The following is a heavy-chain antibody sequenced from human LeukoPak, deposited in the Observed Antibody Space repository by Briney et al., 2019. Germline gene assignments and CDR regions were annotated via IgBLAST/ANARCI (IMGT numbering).Heavy chain of an antibody. CDR3: ARDKSTSCYYFDY. Sequence: GGSLRLSCAASGFTFSSHGMHWVRQAPGKGLEWVAVRWYDGSYKYYADSVKGRFTISRDNSNSTLYLQMNSLRAVDTAVYYCARDKSTSCYYFDYWGQGTLVTVSS. J-gene: IGHJ4*02. D-gene: IGHD2-2*01. CDR2: RWYDGSYK. CDR1: GFTFSSHG. V-gene: IGHV3-33*01.